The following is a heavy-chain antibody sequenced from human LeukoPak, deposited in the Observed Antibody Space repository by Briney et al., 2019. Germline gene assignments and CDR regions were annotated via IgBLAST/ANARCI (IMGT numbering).Heavy chain of an antibody. D-gene: IGHD3-10*01. CDR1: GGSISSSSYY. J-gene: IGHJ4*02. CDR2: TYYSGST. Sequence: PSETLSLTCTVSGGSISSSSYYWGCIPQPPGKGLEWIGSTYYSGSTYYNPSLKSRVTISVDTSKNQFSLKLSSVTAAGTAVYYCASQYGSGSYESYSFDYWGQGTLVTVSS. V-gene: IGHV4-39*01. CDR3: ASQYGSGSYESYSFDY.